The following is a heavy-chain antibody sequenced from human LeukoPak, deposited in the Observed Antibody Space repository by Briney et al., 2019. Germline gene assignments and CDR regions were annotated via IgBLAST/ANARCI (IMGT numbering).Heavy chain of an antibody. J-gene: IGHJ3*02. V-gene: IGHV4-61*01. CDR1: GGSISSSSYY. CDR3: ARVASHAFDI. CDR2: IYYSGST. Sequence: SETLSLTCTVSGGSISSSSYYWSWIRQPPGKGLEWIGYIYYSGSTNYNPSLKSRVTISVDTSKNQFSLKLSSVTAADTAVYYCARVASHAFDIWGQGTMVTVSS. D-gene: IGHD3-3*02.